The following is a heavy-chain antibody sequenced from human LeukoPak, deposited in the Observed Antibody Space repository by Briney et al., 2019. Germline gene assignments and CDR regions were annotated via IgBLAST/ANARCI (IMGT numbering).Heavy chain of an antibody. CDR2: ISWNSGSI. D-gene: IGHD4-23*01. CDR1: GFTFDDYA. J-gene: IGHJ3*02. CDR3: KKDLPAGKSGGWYSWGGNDFFDI. V-gene: IGHV3-9*01. Sequence: GRSLRLSCAASGFTFDDYAMHWVRQAPGKGLEWVSGISWNSGSIGYADSVKGRFTISRDNAKNSLYLQMNSLRAEDTALYYCKKDLPAGKSGGWYSWGGNDFFDIGAQGKMVPVS.